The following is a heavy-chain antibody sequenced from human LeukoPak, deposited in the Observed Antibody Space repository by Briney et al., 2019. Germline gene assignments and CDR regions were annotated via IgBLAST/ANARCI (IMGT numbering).Heavy chain of an antibody. Sequence: GASVKVSCKASGYTFTGYYMHWVRQAPGQGLEWMGWINPNSGGTNYAQKFQGRVTMTRDTSISTAYMELSRLRSDDTAVYYCARLGQRNWNYWGYWGQGTLVTVSS. CDR1: GYTFTGYY. J-gene: IGHJ4*02. V-gene: IGHV1-2*02. CDR2: INPNSGGT. CDR3: ARLGQRNWNYWGY. D-gene: IGHD1-7*01.